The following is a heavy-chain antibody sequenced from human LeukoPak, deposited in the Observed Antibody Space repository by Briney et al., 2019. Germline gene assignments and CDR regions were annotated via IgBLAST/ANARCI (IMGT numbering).Heavy chain of an antibody. J-gene: IGHJ4*02. CDR2: IYYSGST. Sequence: SETLSLTCTVSGGSISSYYWSWIRQPPGKGLEWIGYIYYSGSTNYNPSLKSRVTISVDTSKNQFSLKLSSVTAADTAVYYCARGKTNNWNYVDYYFDYWGQGTLVTVSS. V-gene: IGHV4-59*01. D-gene: IGHD1-7*01. CDR3: ARGKTNNWNYVDYYFDY. CDR1: GGSISSYY.